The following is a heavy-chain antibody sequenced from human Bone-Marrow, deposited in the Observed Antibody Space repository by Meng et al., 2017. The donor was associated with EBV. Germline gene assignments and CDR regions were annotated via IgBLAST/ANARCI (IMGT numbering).Heavy chain of an antibody. CDR3: AKSSSSTPGVVDS. Sequence: QVQPPESGPGLVKPSETLSLTCTVSGASVSGGTFHWSWIRQPPGKELEWIGYIYDGGTTIYNPSLKSRVTIFLDTSRNQFSLGLRSVTTADTAVYYCAKSSSSTPGVVDSWGQGTLVTVSS. CDR2: IYDGGTT. J-gene: IGHJ4*02. D-gene: IGHD6-6*01. V-gene: IGHV4-61*01. CDR1: GASVSGGTFH.